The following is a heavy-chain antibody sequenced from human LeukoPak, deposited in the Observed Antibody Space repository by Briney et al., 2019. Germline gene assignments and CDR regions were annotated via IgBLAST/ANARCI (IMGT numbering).Heavy chain of an antibody. J-gene: IGHJ4*02. V-gene: IGHV4-34*01. CDR3: AREGGYSSSWPPFDY. CDR1: GGSFSGYY. D-gene: IGHD6-13*01. Sequence: PSETLSLTCAVYGGSFSGYYWSWIRQPPGKGLEWIGEINHSGSTNYNPSLKSRVTISVDTSKNQFSLKLSSVTAADTAVYYCAREGGYSSSWPPFDYWGQGTLVTISS. CDR2: INHSGST.